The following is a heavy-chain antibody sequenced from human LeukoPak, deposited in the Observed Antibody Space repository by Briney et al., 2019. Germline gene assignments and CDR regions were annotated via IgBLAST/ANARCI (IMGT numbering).Heavy chain of an antibody. CDR1: GGSISSSSSF. CDR3: ARSLFLSGNTNWFDP. D-gene: IGHD1/OR15-1a*01. CDR2: FYYIGST. J-gene: IGHJ5*02. Sequence: PSETLSLTCTVSGGSISSSSSFWAWIRQPPGTGLEWIGSFYYIGSTYYNPSLKSRVTISVDTSKNQLSLKLNSVTAADTAVYYCARSLFLSGNTNWFDPWGQGTLVTVSS. V-gene: IGHV4-39*01.